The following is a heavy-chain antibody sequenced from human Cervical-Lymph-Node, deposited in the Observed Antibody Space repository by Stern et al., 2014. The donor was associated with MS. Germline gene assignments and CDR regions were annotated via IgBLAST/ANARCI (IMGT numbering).Heavy chain of an antibody. D-gene: IGHD7-27*01. CDR1: GFTFDDYT. CDR2: ISWDGGST. V-gene: IGHV3-43*01. Sequence: VQLVQSGGVVVQPGGSLRLSCAASGFTFDDYTMHWVRQAPGKGLEWGSLISWDGGSTYYADSVQARFTISRDNSKNSLYLQMNSLRTEDTALYYCAKDDSPTGDYYYYYGMDVWGQGTTVTVSS. CDR3: AKDDSPTGDYYYYYGMDV. J-gene: IGHJ6*02.